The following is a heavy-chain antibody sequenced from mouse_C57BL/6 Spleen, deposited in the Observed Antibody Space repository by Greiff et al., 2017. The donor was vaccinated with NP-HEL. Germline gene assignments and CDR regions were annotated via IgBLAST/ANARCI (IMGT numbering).Heavy chain of an antibody. J-gene: IGHJ4*01. D-gene: IGHD1-1*01. CDR3: ARRSYYGTLYAMDY. CDR1: GFTFSDYY. CDR2: ISNGGGST. Sequence: EVQLVESGGGLVQPGGSLKLSCAASGFTFSDYYMYWVRQTPEKRLEWVAYISNGGGSTYYPDTVKGRFTISRDNAKNTLYLQMSRLKSEDTAMYYCARRSYYGTLYAMDYWGQGTSVTVSS. V-gene: IGHV5-12*01.